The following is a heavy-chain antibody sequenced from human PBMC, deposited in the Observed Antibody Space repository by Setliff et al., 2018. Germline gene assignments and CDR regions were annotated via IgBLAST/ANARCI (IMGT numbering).Heavy chain of an antibody. V-gene: IGHV1-18*01. Sequence: ASVKVSCKASGFTFKTYSFSWIRQAPGQGLEWVGWISGYNSNTIYAQNFQGRVTMTTDASTNTAYMELSSLRSDDTAVCYCARAWYDNSGYYYENYYYFMDVWGKGTTVTVSS. J-gene: IGHJ6*03. D-gene: IGHD3-22*01. CDR2: ISGYNSNT. CDR1: GFTFKTYS. CDR3: ARAWYDNSGYYYENYYYFMDV.